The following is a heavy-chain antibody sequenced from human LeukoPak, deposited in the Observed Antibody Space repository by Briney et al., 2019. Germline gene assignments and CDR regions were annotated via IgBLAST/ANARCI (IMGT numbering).Heavy chain of an antibody. J-gene: IGHJ4*02. CDR1: GFSLSTRGVG. Sequence: SGPTLVNPTQTLTLTCTFSGFSLSTRGVGMGWIRQPPGKALEWLGPIFVDDDKRYRPSLQSRLTISKDTCKNQVVLTMTNMDPVDTGTYYCAHILWTVTSPFDYWGQGTLVTVSS. CDR3: AHILWTVTSPFDY. D-gene: IGHD4-17*01. V-gene: IGHV2-5*02. CDR2: IFVDDDK.